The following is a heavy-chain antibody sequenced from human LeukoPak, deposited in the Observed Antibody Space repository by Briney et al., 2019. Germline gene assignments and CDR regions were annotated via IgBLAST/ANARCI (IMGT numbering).Heavy chain of an antibody. V-gene: IGHV1-2*02. J-gene: IGHJ6*03. D-gene: IGHD2-2*01. Sequence: ASVKVSCKASGYTFTGYYMHWVRQAPGQGLEWMGWINPNSGGTNYAQKFQGRVTMTRDTSISTAYMELGRLRSDDTAVYYCARDPAVVGPYYYYYMGVWGKGTTVTVSS. CDR3: ARDPAVVGPYYYYYMGV. CDR2: INPNSGGT. CDR1: GYTFTGYY.